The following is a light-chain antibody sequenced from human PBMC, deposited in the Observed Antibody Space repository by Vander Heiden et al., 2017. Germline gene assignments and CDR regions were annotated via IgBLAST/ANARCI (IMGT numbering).Light chain of an antibody. CDR1: QSIGTY. CDR2: GAS. V-gene: IGKV1-39*01. Sequence: TQMIPSTTRVPTAIVDRSTLTSRASQSIGTYLNWYQQIPGNAPKLLIYGASSLQIGVPSRFSGSGSGTEFTLTISSLQPEDFATYYCQQSNGPPVTFGQGTRLDIK. J-gene: IGKJ5*01. CDR3: QQSNGPPVT.